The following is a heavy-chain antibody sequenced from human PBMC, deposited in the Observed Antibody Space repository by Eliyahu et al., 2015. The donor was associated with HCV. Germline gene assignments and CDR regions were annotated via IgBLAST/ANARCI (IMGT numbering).Heavy chain of an antibody. V-gene: IGHV3-21*01. Sequence: EVQLVESGGGLVKPGGSLRLSCXASGFTFSSYSMNWVRQXPGKGLEWVSSISSSSSYIYYADSVKGRFTISRDNAKNSLYLQMNSLRAEDTAVYYCARDPGPSYYDSSGIDYWGQGTLVTVSS. D-gene: IGHD3-3*01. CDR3: ARDPGPSYYDSSGIDY. CDR1: GFTFSSYS. J-gene: IGHJ4*02. CDR2: ISSSSSYI.